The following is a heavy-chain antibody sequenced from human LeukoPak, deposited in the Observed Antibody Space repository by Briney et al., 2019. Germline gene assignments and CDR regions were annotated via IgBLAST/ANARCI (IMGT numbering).Heavy chain of an antibody. CDR3: ARMTGSYHSPLGY. CDR2: IYPGDFQT. CDR1: GYSFTSSW. Sequence: GESLKISCKGSGYSFTSSWIGWVRQMPGKGLEWMGIIYPGDFQTRYSPSFQGQVTISADKSISTAYLQWSSLKASDTATYYCARMTGSYHSPLGYWGQGTLVTVSS. D-gene: IGHD1-26*01. V-gene: IGHV5-51*01. J-gene: IGHJ4*02.